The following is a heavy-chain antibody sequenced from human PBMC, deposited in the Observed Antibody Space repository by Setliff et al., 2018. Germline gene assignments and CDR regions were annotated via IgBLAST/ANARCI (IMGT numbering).Heavy chain of an antibody. CDR3: ARDLIRWAAAVSDAFDI. V-gene: IGHV1-18*01. CDR1: GYTFSSYG. D-gene: IGHD2-2*01. CDR2: ISAFNGNT. J-gene: IGHJ3*02. Sequence: ASVKVSCKASGYTFSSYGISWVRQAPGQGLEWMGWISAFNGNTNYAQKFQGRVTMTTDTSTSTAYMELRSLRSDDTAVYYCARDLIRWAAAVSDAFDIWGQGTMVTVSS.